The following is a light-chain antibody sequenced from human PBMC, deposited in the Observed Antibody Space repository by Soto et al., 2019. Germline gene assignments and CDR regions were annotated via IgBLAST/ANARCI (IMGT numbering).Light chain of an antibody. CDR2: GAS. CDR1: QSVSNNY. Sequence: VGLTQSPGTLSLSPGERATLSFRASQSVSNNYLAWYQQKPGQAPRLLIYGASNRATGIPDRFSGSGSGTDFTLTISRLEPEDFAVYYCQQYGSSGTFGQGAKVDI. J-gene: IGKJ1*01. V-gene: IGKV3-20*01. CDR3: QQYGSSGT.